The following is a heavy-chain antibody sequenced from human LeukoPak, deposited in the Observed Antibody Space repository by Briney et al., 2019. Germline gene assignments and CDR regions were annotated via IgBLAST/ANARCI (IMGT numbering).Heavy chain of an antibody. CDR2: INTGGSST. CDR1: GFTFSSYW. D-gene: IGHD1-14*01. CDR3: ARSNHADDY. V-gene: IGHV3-74*01. J-gene: IGHJ4*02. Sequence: PGGSLRLAWAASGFTFSSYWMHWVRQVPGKGLVWVSRINTGGSSTTYADSVKGRFTISRDNAKNTLYLQMDSLRAEDTGVYYCARSNHADDYWGQGTLVTVSS.